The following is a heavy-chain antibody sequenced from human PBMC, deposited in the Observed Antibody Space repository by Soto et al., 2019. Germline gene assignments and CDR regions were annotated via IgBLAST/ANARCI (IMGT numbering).Heavy chain of an antibody. J-gene: IGHJ4*02. V-gene: IGHV4-39*01. CDR3: ARQVNMGYAESHFDY. D-gene: IGHD2-15*01. CDR1: GGSINSSRDY. Sequence: QLQLQESGAGLVKPSETLSLTCTVSGGSINSSRDYWGWIRQPPGKGLEWVGSIFYTGSPSYNPSLERRVTMSVDTSKNQFSLRLSSVTAADAAVYYCARQVNMGYAESHFDYWGQGTPIIVSS. CDR2: IFYTGSP.